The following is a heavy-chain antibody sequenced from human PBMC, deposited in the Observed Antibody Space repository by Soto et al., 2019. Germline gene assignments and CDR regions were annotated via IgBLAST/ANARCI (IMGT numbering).Heavy chain of an antibody. CDR2: ISGSGGST. J-gene: IGHJ4*02. Sequence: PGGSLRLSCAASGFTFSSYAMSWVRQAPGKGLEWVSAISGSGGSTYYADSVKGRFTISRDNSKNTLYLQMNSLRAEDTAVYYCAKVYRRDGYNYVNGDYWGQGTLVTVSS. V-gene: IGHV3-23*01. D-gene: IGHD5-12*01. CDR1: GFTFSSYA. CDR3: AKVYRRDGYNYVNGDY.